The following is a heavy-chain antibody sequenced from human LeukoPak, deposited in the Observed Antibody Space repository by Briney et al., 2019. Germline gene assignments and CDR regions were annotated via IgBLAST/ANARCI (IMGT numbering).Heavy chain of an antibody. V-gene: IGHV3-21*04. CDR2: ITSISNYI. Sequence: GGSLRLSCAASGFTFSTYTMNWVRQAPGKGLEWISSITSISNYIFYADSVKGRFTISRDNAKNSLYLQMNSLRAEDTAVYYCARDQDAVAGGSHDYWGQGTLVTVSS. CDR1: GFTFSTYT. D-gene: IGHD6-19*01. J-gene: IGHJ4*02. CDR3: ARDQDAVAGGSHDY.